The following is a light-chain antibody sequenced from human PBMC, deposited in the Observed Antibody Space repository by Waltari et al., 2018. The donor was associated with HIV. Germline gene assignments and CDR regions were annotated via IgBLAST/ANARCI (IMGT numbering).Light chain of an antibody. Sequence: QSVLMQPPSVSGAPGQRVTMSCAGTNSNIGAGYDVHWYPQLPGTAPNFLIYANAKRPSGGPDRFAGSKSGTSASLAITGLQAEDEADYDCQSFETSLGVVFGGGTKVTVL. J-gene: IGLJ2*01. CDR2: ANA. CDR1: NSNIGAGYD. CDR3: QSFETSLGVV. V-gene: IGLV1-40*01.